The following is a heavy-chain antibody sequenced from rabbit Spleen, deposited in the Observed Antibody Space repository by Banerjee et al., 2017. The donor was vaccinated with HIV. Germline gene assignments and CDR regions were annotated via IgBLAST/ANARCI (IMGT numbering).Heavy chain of an antibody. CDR2: IDTGSSGFT. J-gene: IGHJ6*01. CDR3: ARDSGTSFSSYGMDL. D-gene: IGHD8-1*01. CDR1: GVSFTSNYY. V-gene: IGHV1S40*01. Sequence: QSLEESGRDLVKPGASLTLTCTASGVSFTSNYYMCWVRQAPGKGLEWIACIDTGSSGFTYFASWAKGRFTISKTSSTTVTLQVTSLTAADTATYFCARDSGTSFSSYGMDLWGQGTLVTVS.